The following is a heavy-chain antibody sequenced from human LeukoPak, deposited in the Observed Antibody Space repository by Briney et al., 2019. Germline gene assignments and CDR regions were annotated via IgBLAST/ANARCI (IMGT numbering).Heavy chain of an antibody. J-gene: IGHJ4*02. V-gene: IGHV3-23*01. CDR1: GFNFNNYP. CDR2: IRDSGSNT. D-gene: IGHD6-19*01. Sequence: GGSLRLSCEASGFNFNNYPMSWVRQAPGKGREWVSTIRDSGSNTYYAESVKGRFTISTDNSKDTLYLQVDSLRAEDTAVYYCVRSRIEVLGTGGFDYWGQGTLVTVSS. CDR3: VRSRIEVLGTGGFDY.